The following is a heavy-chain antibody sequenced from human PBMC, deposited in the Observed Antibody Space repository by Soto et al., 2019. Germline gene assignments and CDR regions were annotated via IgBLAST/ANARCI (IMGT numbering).Heavy chain of an antibody. CDR1: GFTFISSA. CDR3: AAGRGAGGTMWFDP. V-gene: IGHV1-58*01. J-gene: IGHJ5*02. D-gene: IGHD3-10*01. Sequence: SVKVSCKASGFTFISSAVQWVRQARGQRLEWIGWIVVGSDTRNYAQKFQERVTISRDMSTSTDYMEMSSLRSEDTAVYSCAAGRGAGGTMWFDPWGQGTLVTVPS. CDR2: IVVGSDTR.